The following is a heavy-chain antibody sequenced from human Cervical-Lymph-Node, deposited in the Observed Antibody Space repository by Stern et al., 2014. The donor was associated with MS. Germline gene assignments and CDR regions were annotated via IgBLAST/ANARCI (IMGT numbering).Heavy chain of an antibody. CDR3: ARRVLVAMGGYPKTLDV. CDR1: GFTFSRYW. V-gene: IGHV3-7*01. CDR2: IKEDASEQ. J-gene: IGHJ6*02. Sequence: MQLVQSGGVLVQPGGSLKLSCAASGFTFSRYWMTWVRQAPGKGLEWVANIKEDASEQYYVDSVKGRFTMSRDNAKNSLYLQMNSLRAEDTAVYYCARRVLVAMGGYPKTLDVWGRGTTVTVSS. D-gene: IGHD2-2*01.